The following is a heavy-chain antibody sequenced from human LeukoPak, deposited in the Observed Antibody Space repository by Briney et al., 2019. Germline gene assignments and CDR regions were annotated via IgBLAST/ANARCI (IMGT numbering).Heavy chain of an antibody. CDR2: IIPFLGTA. J-gene: IGHJ6*02. Sequence: SVKVSCKASGGTFSSYAISWVRQAPGQGLEWMGGIIPFLGTANYAQKFQGTVTITADESTSTAYMELSSLRSEDTAMYYCASNPKRYCSGGSCPYYYYGMDVWGQGTTVTVSS. CDR1: GGTFSSYA. V-gene: IGHV1-69*13. D-gene: IGHD2-15*01. CDR3: ASNPKRYCSGGSCPYYYYGMDV.